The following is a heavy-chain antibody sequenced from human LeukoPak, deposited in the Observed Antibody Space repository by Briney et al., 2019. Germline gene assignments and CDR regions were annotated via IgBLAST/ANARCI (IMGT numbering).Heavy chain of an antibody. CDR2: INPNSGGT. J-gene: IGHJ4*02. Sequence: AASVKVSCKASGYTFTGYYMHWVRQAPGQGLEWMGWINPNSGGTNYAQKFQGRVTMTRDTSISTAYMELSRLRSDDTAVYYCTTYGWTSGRFSNYWGQGTLVAVSS. V-gene: IGHV1-2*02. CDR1: GYTFTGYY. D-gene: IGHD6-19*01. CDR3: TTYGWTSGRFSNY.